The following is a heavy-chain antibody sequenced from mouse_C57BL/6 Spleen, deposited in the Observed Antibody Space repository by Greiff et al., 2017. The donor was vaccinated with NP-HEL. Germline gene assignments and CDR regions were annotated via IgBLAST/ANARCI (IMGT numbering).Heavy chain of an antibody. CDR1: GYTFTSYW. V-gene: IGHV1-52*01. J-gene: IGHJ4*01. D-gene: IGHD2-4*01. CDR3: ARSYDYDGYYYAMDY. Sequence: VQLQQSGAELVRPGSSVKLSCKASGYTFTSYWMHWVKQRPIQGLEWIGNIDPSDSETHYNQKFKDKATLTVDKSSSTAYMQLSSLTSEDSAVYYCARSYDYDGYYYAMDYWGQGTSVTVSS. CDR2: IDPSDSET.